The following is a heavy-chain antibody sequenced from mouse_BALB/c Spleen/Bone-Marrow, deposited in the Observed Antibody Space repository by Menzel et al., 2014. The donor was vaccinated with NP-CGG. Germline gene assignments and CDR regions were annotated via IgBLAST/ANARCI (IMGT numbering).Heavy chain of an antibody. CDR1: GYTFTDYE. V-gene: IGHV1-15*01. Sequence: VQLVESGAGLVRPGASVKLSCKALGYTFTDYEIHWVKQTPEHGLEWIGAIHPGSGGTAYNQKFKGKATLTVDKSSNTAHMELSSLTSEDSAVYYCTRGWDAMDYWGQGTSVTVSS. J-gene: IGHJ4*01. CDR3: TRGWDAMDY. D-gene: IGHD3-3*01. CDR2: IHPGSGGT.